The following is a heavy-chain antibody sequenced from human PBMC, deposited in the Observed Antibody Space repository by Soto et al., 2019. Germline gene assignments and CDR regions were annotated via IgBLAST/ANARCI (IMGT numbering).Heavy chain of an antibody. Sequence: QVQLVQSGAEVKKPGASVKVSCKASGYTFTSYYMHWVRQAPGQGLEWMGIINPSGGSTSYAQKFQGRVTMTRDTSTSTVYMELSSLRSEVTAVYYCARGTGTTTYYYYYGMDVWGQGTTVTVSS. CDR2: INPSGGST. CDR3: ARGTGTTTYYYYYGMDV. CDR1: GYTFTSYY. V-gene: IGHV1-46*01. D-gene: IGHD3-9*01. J-gene: IGHJ6*02.